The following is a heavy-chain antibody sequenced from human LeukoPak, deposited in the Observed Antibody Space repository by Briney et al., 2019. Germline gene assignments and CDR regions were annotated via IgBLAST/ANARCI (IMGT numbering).Heavy chain of an antibody. J-gene: IGHJ5*02. V-gene: IGHV1-69*05. D-gene: IGHD6-13*01. CDR2: IIPIFGTA. CDR1: GGTFSSYA. CDR3: ARDLGASIAAAGAS. Sequence: GASVEVSCKASGGTFSSYAISWVRQAPGQGLEWMGGIIPIFGTANYAQKFQGRVTITTDESTSTAYMELSSLRSEDTAVYYCARDLGASIAAAGASWSQGTLVTVSS.